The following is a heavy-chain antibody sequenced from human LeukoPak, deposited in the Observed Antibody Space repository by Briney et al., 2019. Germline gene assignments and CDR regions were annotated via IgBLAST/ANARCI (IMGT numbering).Heavy chain of an antibody. CDR3: ARHCGGDSSDAFDI. D-gene: IGHD2-21*02. V-gene: IGHV4-31*03. Sequence: SETLSLTCTVSGASISSGGYYWSWIRQHPGRGLEWIGYIYYSETTYYNPSLKSRVSISLDTSKSQFSLKLSSVTAADTAVYYCARHCGGDSSDAFDIWGQGTMVTVSS. CDR2: IYYSETT. J-gene: IGHJ3*02. CDR1: GASISSGGYY.